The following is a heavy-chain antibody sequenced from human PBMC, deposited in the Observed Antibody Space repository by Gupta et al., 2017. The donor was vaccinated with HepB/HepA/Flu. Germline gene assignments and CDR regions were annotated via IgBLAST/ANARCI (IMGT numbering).Heavy chain of an antibody. CDR2: IIPIFGTA. J-gene: IGHJ2*01. Sequence: QVQLVQSGAEVKKPGSSAKVSCKASGGTFSSSAISWVRQAPGQGLEWMGGIIPIFGTANYAQKFQGRVTITADKSTSTAYMELSSLRSEDTAVYYCARDLTAYCGGDCYSSGGYFDLWGRGTLVTVSS. D-gene: IGHD2-21*01. V-gene: IGHV1-69*06. CDR3: ARDLTAYCGGDCYSSGGYFDL. CDR1: GGTFSSSA.